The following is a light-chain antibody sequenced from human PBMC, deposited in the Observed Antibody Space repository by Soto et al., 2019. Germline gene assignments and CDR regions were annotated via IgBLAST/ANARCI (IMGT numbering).Light chain of an antibody. CDR2: AAS. J-gene: IGKJ3*01. CDR3: PQLITSPFN. Sequence: IQLTRSPSFLSASVGDRVTITCRASQGISSYLAWYQQKPGTAPKLLIYAASTVQRGVPPRFSGGGSGTEFTLTISSLRPEDSAMYYCPQLITSPFNFGPGSKVDIK. V-gene: IGKV1-9*01. CDR1: QGISSY.